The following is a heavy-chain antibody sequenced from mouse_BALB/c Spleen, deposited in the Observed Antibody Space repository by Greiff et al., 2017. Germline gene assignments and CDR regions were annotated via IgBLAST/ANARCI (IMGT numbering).Heavy chain of an antibody. CDR2: ISDGGSYT. CDR3: AREGDGRGLAY. V-gene: IGHV5-4*02. D-gene: IGHD2-3*01. CDR1: GFTFSDYY. J-gene: IGHJ3*01. Sequence: EVMLVESGGGLVKPGGSLKLSCAASGFTFSDYYMYWVRQTPEKRLEWVATISDGGSYTYYPDSVKGRFTISRDNAKNNLYLQMSSLKSEDTAMYYCAREGDGRGLAYWGQGTLVTVSA.